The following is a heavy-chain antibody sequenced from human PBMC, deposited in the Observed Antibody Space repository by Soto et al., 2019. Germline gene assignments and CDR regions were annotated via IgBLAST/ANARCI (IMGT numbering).Heavy chain of an antibody. CDR1: GHTFTSYG. V-gene: IGHV1-18*04. D-gene: IGHD4-17*01. Sequence: ASVKVSCKASGHTFTSYGISWVRQAPGQGLEWMGWISAYNGNTNYAQKLQGRVTMTTDTSTSTAYMELRSLRSDDTAVYYCAMTTQSYYYGMDVWGQGTTVTVSS. J-gene: IGHJ6*02. CDR2: ISAYNGNT. CDR3: AMTTQSYYYGMDV.